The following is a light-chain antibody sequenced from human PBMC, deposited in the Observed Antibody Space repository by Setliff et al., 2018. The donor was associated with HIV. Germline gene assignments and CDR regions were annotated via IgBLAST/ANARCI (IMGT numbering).Light chain of an antibody. CDR3: LLSFSDARLEV. CDR1: TGTVTSGHY. CDR2: DTS. Sequence: AVVTPEPSLTVSPGGAVTLTCGSSTGTVTSGHYPYWFQQKPGQAPRTLIFDTSNKHSWTPARFSGSLLGGKAALTLSDARPEDEADYYCLLSFSDARLEVFGGGTQLTVL. V-gene: IGLV7-46*01. J-gene: IGLJ3*02.